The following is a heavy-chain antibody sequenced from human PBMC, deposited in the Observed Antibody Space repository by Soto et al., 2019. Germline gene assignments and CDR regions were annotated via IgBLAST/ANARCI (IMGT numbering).Heavy chain of an antibody. D-gene: IGHD6-19*01. J-gene: IGHJ4*02. CDR1: GFTFSSYA. Sequence: EVQLLESGGGLVQPGGSLRLSFAASGFTFSSYAMSWVRQAPGKGLEWVSAISGSGVSTYYADSVKGRFTISRDNSKNTLYLQMTSPRAEDTAVYYCAKEGENSSGWANFDYWGQGTLVTVSS. CDR3: AKEGENSSGWANFDY. CDR2: ISGSGVST. V-gene: IGHV3-23*01.